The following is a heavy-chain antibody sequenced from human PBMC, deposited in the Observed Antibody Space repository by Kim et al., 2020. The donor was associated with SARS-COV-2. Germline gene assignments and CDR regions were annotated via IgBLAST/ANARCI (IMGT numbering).Heavy chain of an antibody. Sequence: KGRFTISRDNSKNTMYLQMNSLRVEDTAVYYCAKDRAYCGGDCYSQGFDYWGQGTLVTVSS. CDR3: AKDRAYCGGDCYSQGFDY. J-gene: IGHJ4*02. V-gene: IGHV3-23*01. D-gene: IGHD2-21*02.